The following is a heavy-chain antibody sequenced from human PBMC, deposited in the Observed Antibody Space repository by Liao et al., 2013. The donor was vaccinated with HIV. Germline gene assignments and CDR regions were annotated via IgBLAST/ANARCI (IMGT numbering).Heavy chain of an antibody. CDR3: VLHVVRLLDRKDDAFDI. J-gene: IGHJ3*02. CDR2: IYYSANT. CDR1: GGSIRGSSYY. V-gene: IGHV4-39*07. D-gene: IGHD3-3*01. Sequence: QLQLQESGPGLVKPSETLSLTCTVSGGSIRGSSYYWGWIRQPPGKGLEWIGSIYYSANTYFNPSLQSRVTISSDTSKNRISLRLTSVTAADTALYYCVLHVVRLLDRKDDAFDIWGQGTMVTVSS.